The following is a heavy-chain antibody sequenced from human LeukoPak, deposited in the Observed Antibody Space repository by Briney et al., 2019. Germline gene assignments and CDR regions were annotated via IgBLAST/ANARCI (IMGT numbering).Heavy chain of an antibody. CDR3: ARDMFYHSSGYSDAFDF. D-gene: IGHD3-22*01. CDR1: GGSISSGSYY. J-gene: IGHJ3*01. CDR2: IYTSGTN. V-gene: IGHV4-61*02. Sequence: PSVTLSLTCTVSGGSISSGSYYWSWIRQPAGKGLEWIVRIYTSGTNYYNPSLKSRVTISVDTSKNQFSLNLTSVTAADTAVYYCARDMFYHSSGYSDAFDFSGQGTKVTV.